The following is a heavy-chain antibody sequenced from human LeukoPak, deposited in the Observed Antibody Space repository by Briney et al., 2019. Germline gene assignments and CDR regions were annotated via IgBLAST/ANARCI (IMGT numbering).Heavy chain of an antibody. J-gene: IGHJ5*02. Sequence: PSETLSLTCTVSGGSISSYYWSWIRQPAGKGLEWIGRIYTSGSTNYNPSLKSRVTMSVDTSKNQFSLKLSSVTAADTAVYYCAREMVGYCSGGSCYPDNWFDPWGQGTLVTVSS. CDR1: GGSISSYY. CDR3: AREMVGYCSGGSCYPDNWFDP. D-gene: IGHD2-15*01. CDR2: IYTSGST. V-gene: IGHV4-4*07.